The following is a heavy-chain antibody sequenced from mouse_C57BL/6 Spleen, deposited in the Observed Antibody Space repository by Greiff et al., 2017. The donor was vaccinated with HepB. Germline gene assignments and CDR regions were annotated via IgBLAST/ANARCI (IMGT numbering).Heavy chain of an antibody. J-gene: IGHJ3*01. D-gene: IGHD2-5*01. CDR2: INPGSGGT. CDR1: GYAFTNYL. CDR3: ARDYYINYDFAY. V-gene: IGHV1-54*01. Sequence: VQLQQSGAELVRPGTSVKVSCKASGYAFTNYLIEWVKQRPGQGLEWIGVINPGSGGTNYNEKFKGKTTLATDKSSSTAYMQLSSLTSEDSAVFFSARDYYINYDFAYWGQGTLVTVSA.